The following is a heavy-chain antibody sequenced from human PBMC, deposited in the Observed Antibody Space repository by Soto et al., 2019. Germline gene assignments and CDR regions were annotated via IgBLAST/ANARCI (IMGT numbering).Heavy chain of an antibody. J-gene: IGHJ4*02. V-gene: IGHV1-69*02. CDR1: GDTFNFYS. D-gene: IGHD3-10*01. CDR3: ASNYGSGYRAVDS. Sequence: QVQLVQSGAEVKSAGSSVKVSCKASGDTFNFYSINWVRQAPGLGLEWVGRVNPILSMSNYAQRFQGRVTMTADKSTGTAYRERTSLRAEDTAIYYCASNYGSGYRAVDSWGQGALATVSS. CDR2: VNPILSMS.